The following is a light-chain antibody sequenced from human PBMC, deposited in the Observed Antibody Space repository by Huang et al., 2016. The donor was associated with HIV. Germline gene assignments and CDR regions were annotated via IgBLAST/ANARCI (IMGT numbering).Light chain of an antibody. CDR1: QTILHSSNNKTS. CDR2: WAA. CDR3: QQYYSRPFT. Sequence: DIVMTQSPDSLALSLGERATINCKSSQTILHSSNNKTSLAWYQQKPGQPPKLLIYWAASRESGVPDRFSGGGSGTDCTLTITSLQAADVAVYYCQQYYSRPFTFGPGTKWKSN. V-gene: IGKV4-1*01. J-gene: IGKJ3*01.